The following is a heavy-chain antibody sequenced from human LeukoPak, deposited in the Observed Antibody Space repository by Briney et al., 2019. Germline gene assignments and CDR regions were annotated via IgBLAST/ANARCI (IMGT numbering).Heavy chain of an antibody. CDR3: AREGDVLMVYADY. Sequence: GGSLRLSCAASGFIFSNYWMSWVRQAPGKGLEWVSSISSSSSYIYYADSVKGRFTISRDNAKNSLYLQMNSLRAEDTAVYYCAREGDVLMVYADYWGQGTLVTVSS. D-gene: IGHD2-8*01. CDR2: ISSSSSYI. J-gene: IGHJ4*02. CDR1: GFIFSNYW. V-gene: IGHV3-21*01.